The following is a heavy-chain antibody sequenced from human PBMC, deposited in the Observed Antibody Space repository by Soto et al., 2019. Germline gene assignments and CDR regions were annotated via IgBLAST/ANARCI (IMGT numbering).Heavy chain of an antibody. V-gene: IGHV4-39*01. CDR3: AGSDYDSSWWVDP. Sequence: KPSETLSLTCTVSGGSISSSSYYWGWIRQPPGKGLEWIGSIYYSGSTYYNPSLKSRVTISVDTSKNQFSLKLSSVTAADTAVYYCAGSDYDSSWWVDPWGQGTLVTVSS. J-gene: IGHJ5*02. CDR1: GGSISSSSYY. D-gene: IGHD3-22*01. CDR2: IYYSGST.